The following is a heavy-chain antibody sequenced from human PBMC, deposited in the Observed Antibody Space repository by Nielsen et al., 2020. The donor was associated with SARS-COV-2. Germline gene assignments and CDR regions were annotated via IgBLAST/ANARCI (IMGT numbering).Heavy chain of an antibody. CDR2: VWYDGINK. V-gene: IGHV3-33*01. Sequence: GGSLRLSCAASGFTFSSYGMHWVRQAPGKGLEWVAVVWYDGINKDYADSVKGRFTISRDNSKNTLSLQMNSLRAEDTAVYYCARDGNRGSSWWPSFDPWGQGTLVTVSS. CDR3: ARDGNRGSSWWPSFDP. CDR1: GFTFSSYG. J-gene: IGHJ5*02. D-gene: IGHD6-13*01.